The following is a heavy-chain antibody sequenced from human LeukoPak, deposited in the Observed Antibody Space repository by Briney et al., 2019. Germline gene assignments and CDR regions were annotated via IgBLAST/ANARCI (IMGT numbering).Heavy chain of an antibody. D-gene: IGHD5-12*01. V-gene: IGHV3-7*01. CDR1: GFTFSSYW. J-gene: IGHJ6*02. CDR2: IRQDGSDK. Sequence: PGGSLRLSCAASGFTFSSYWMSWVRQAPGKGLEWVANIRQDGSDKYYADSVKGRFTISRDNSKNTLYLQMNSLRAEDTAVYYCARSWLRLRYYYYGMDVWGQGTTVTVSS. CDR3: ARSWLRLRYYYYGMDV.